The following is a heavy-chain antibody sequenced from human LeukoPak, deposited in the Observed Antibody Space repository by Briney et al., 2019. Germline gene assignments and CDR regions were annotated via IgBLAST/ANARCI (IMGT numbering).Heavy chain of an antibody. J-gene: IGHJ4*02. V-gene: IGHV4-61*02. CDR3: ARDDCSGGSCYSH. Sequence: SETLSLTCTVSGGSISSGSYYWSWIRQPAGKGLEWIGRIYTSGSTNYNPSLKSRVTISVDTSKNQFSLKLGSVTAADTAVYYCARDDCSGGSCYSHWGQGTLVTVSS. CDR2: IYTSGST. D-gene: IGHD2-15*01. CDR1: GGSISSGSYY.